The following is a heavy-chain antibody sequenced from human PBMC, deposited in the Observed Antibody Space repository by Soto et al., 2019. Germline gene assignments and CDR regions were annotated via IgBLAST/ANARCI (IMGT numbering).Heavy chain of an antibody. Sequence: GGSLRLSCAASGFTFSSYVMSWVRQTPGKGLEWVSAISGGGGSTYYADSVKGRFTISRDNSKNTLYLQMNSLRAEDTAVYYCAKDRYSGFGELFNLFVSWGQGTLVTVSS. CDR1: GFTFSSYV. J-gene: IGHJ5*01. V-gene: IGHV3-23*01. CDR2: ISGGGGST. CDR3: AKDRYSGFGELFNLFVS. D-gene: IGHD3-10*01.